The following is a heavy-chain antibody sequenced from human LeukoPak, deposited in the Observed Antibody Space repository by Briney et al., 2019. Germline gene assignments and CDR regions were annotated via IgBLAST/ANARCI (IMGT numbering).Heavy chain of an antibody. J-gene: IGHJ4*02. CDR1: GGSISSYY. CDR2: IYYSGST. CDR3: AREASMAAAVDY. Sequence: SETLSLTCTVSGGSISSYYWSWIRQPPGKGLEWIGYIYYSGSTNYNPSLKSRVTISVDTSKNQFSLILSSVTAADTAVYYCAREASMAAAVDYWGQGTLVTVSS. D-gene: IGHD6-13*01. V-gene: IGHV4-59*01.